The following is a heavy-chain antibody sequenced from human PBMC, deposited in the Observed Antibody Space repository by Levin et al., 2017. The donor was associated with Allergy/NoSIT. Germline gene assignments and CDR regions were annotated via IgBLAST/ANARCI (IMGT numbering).Heavy chain of an antibody. Sequence: ASVKVSCKASGYTFTGYYMHWVRQAPGQGLEWMGRINPNSGGTNYAQKFQGRVTMTRDTSISTAYMELSRLRSDDTAVYYCASTFPCSGGSCYLLDSGYGHRYYYYYMDVWGKGTTVTVSS. CDR2: INPNSGGT. CDR1: GYTFTGYY. D-gene: IGHD2-15*01. J-gene: IGHJ6*03. CDR3: ASTFPCSGGSCYLLDSGYGHRYYYYYMDV. V-gene: IGHV1-2*06.